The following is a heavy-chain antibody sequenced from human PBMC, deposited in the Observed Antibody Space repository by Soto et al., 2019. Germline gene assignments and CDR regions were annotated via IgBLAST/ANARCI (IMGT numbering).Heavy chain of an antibody. CDR1: GGSISTVGHY. Sequence: QVQLQESGPKLVKPSQTLSLTCSVSGGSISTVGHYWTWIRQPPGKGLEWIGSIYHTGSTYYSKSLRSRLTMSVDTSKSQFSLRLSSVTAADTAVYYCARAPGTLRSRNCDYWGQGSLVTVSS. J-gene: IGHJ4*02. V-gene: IGHV4-31*03. CDR2: IYHTGST. D-gene: IGHD1-26*01. CDR3: ARAPGTLRSRNCDY.